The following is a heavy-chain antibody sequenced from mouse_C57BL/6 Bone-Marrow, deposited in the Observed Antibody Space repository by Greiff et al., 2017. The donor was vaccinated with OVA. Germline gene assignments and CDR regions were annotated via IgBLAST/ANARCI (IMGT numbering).Heavy chain of an antibody. CDR1: GYTFTSYT. V-gene: IGHV1-4*01. Sequence: VKLMESGAELARPGASVKMSCKASGYTFTSYTIHWVKQRPGQGLEWIGYIDPTNDYTNYNQTFKGKATLTADKSSSTAYMQLSSLTSEDSAVYYCTRGYYFDYWGQGTTLTVSS. CDR3: TRGYYFDY. J-gene: IGHJ2*01. CDR2: IDPTNDYT.